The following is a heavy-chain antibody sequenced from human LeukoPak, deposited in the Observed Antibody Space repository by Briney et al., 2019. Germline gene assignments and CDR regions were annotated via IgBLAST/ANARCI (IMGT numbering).Heavy chain of an antibody. V-gene: IGHV3-23*01. Sequence: PGGSLRLSCVASGFTFSSYAMSWVRQAPGKGLEWVSAISGSGGSTYYADSVKGRFTISRDNSKNTLYLQMNSLRAEDTAVYYCAKSPFAMVRGVIFDYWGQGTLVTVSS. CDR1: GFTFSSYA. CDR2: ISGSGGST. D-gene: IGHD3-10*01. CDR3: AKSPFAMVRGVIFDY. J-gene: IGHJ4*02.